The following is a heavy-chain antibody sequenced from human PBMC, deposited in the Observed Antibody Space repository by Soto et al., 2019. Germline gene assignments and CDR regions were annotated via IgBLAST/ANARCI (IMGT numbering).Heavy chain of an antibody. V-gene: IGHV1-69*13. CDR1: GGTFSSYA. CDR3: ARDGYIVVVPAAIKPQNYYYYGMDV. CDR2: IIPIFGTA. J-gene: IGHJ6*02. Sequence: SVKVSCKASGGTFSSYAISWVRQAPGQGLEWMGGIIPIFGTANYAQKFQGRVTITADESTSTAYMELSSLRSEDTAVYYCARDGYIVVVPAAIKPQNYYYYGMDVWGQGTTVTVSS. D-gene: IGHD2-2*02.